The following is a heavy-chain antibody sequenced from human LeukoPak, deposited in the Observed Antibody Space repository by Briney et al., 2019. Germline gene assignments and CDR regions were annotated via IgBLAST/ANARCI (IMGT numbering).Heavy chain of an antibody. Sequence: SVKVSCKASGGTFSSYAISWVRQAPGQGLEWMGGIIPIFGTANYAQKFQGRVTITADESTSTAYMELSSLRSEDTAVYYCARDHHSGSLDFDYWGQGTLVTVSS. J-gene: IGHJ4*02. CDR3: ARDHHSGSLDFDY. CDR1: GGTFSSYA. CDR2: IIPIFGTA. D-gene: IGHD1-26*01. V-gene: IGHV1-69*13.